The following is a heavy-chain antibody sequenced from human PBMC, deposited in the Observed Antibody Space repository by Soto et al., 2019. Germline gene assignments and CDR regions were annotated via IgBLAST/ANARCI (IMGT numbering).Heavy chain of an antibody. CDR1: GYIFTSYG. Sequence: QVQLVQSGAEVEKPGASVKVSCKASGYIFTSYGITWVRQSPGQGVEWMGWISAYKVDTKYAQTVQDRVTMTTDPATRTAYMELRTLTSDDTAVYYCASLTVAGTSPPPRCFDYWGQGTLVTVSS. CDR3: ASLTVAGTSPPPRCFDY. J-gene: IGHJ4*02. D-gene: IGHD6-19*01. V-gene: IGHV1-18*01. CDR2: ISAYKVDT.